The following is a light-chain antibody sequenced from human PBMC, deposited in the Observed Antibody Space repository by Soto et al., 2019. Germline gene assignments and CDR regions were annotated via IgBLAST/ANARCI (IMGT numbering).Light chain of an antibody. V-gene: IGKV1-9*01. CDR1: QGISSY. J-gene: IGKJ4*01. Sequence: DIQLTQSPSFLSASVGERVTITCRASQGISSYLAWYQQQPGNAPKLMIYAASTLQSGVPSRFSGSGSGTEFTLTISSLQPEDFATYYCQQLNSYPLTFGGGTKVEIK. CDR2: AAS. CDR3: QQLNSYPLT.